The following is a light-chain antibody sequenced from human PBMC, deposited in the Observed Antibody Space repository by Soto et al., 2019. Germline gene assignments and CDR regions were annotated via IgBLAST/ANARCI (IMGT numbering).Light chain of an antibody. CDR2: GAS. CDR3: QQYGSSSWA. V-gene: IGKV3-20*01. Sequence: IVLTQSPGTPSLSPGARAPLSCRTSQSVSSSYLAWYQQNPGQAPRLLIYGASSRATGIPDRFSGSGSGTDFTLTISRLEPEDFAVYYCQQYGSSSWAFGQGTKVDIK. J-gene: IGKJ1*01. CDR1: QSVSSSY.